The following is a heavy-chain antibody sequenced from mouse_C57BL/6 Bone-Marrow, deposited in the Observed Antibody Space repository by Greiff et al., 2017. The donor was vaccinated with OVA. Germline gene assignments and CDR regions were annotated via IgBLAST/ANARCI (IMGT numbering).Heavy chain of an antibody. V-gene: IGHV5-4*01. D-gene: IGHD1-1*01. J-gene: IGHJ4*01. CDR2: ISDGGSYT. CDR3: ARDYYVSSYFYYAMDY. CDR1: GFTFSSYA. Sequence: EVKLMESGGGLVKPGGSLKLSCAASGFTFSSYAMSWVRQTPEKRLEWVATISDGGSYTYYPDNVKGRFPISRDNAKNNLYLQMSNLKSEDTAMYYCARDYYVSSYFYYAMDYWGQGTSVTVSS.